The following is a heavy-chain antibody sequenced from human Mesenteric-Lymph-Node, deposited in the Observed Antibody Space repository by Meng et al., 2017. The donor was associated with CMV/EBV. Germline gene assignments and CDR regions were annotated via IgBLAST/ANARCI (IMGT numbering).Heavy chain of an antibody. CDR3: ARAIVLMVYANPTYYFDY. V-gene: IGHV1-8*03. Sequence: ASVKVSCKASGYTFTSHDINWVRQATGQGLEWMGWMNPNSGNTGYAQKFQGRVTITRNTSISTAYMELSSLRSEDTAVYYCARAIVLMVYANPTYYFDYWGQGTLVTVSS. D-gene: IGHD2-8*01. CDR1: GYTFTSHD. CDR2: MNPNSGNT. J-gene: IGHJ4*02.